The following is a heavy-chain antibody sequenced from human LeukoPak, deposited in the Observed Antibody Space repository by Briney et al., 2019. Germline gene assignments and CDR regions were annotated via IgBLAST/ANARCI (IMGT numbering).Heavy chain of an antibody. CDR3: ARDHIPSSSGWFDP. V-gene: IGHV3-33*01. CDR1: GFTFSSYG. J-gene: IGHJ5*02. D-gene: IGHD6-6*01. CDR2: IWYDGSNK. Sequence: GGSLRLSCAVSGFTFSSYGMHWVRQAPGKGLEWVAVIWYDGSNKYYADSVKGRFIISRDNSKNTLYLQMNSLRAEDTAVYYCARDHIPSSSGWFDPWGQGTLVTVSS.